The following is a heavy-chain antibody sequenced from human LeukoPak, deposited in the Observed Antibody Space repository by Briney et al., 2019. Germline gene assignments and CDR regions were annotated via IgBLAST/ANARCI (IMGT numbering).Heavy chain of an antibody. D-gene: IGHD5-12*01. CDR3: ARGDASGYEEYYFDY. CDR2: ISSSSSYI. CDR1: GFTFSSYS. V-gene: IGHV3-21*04. J-gene: IGHJ4*02. Sequence: GGSLRLSCAASGFTFSSYSMNWVRQAPGKGLEWVSSISSSSSYIYYADSVKGRFTISRDNAKNSLYLQMNSLRAEDTAVYYCARGDASGYEEYYFDYWGQGTLVTVSS.